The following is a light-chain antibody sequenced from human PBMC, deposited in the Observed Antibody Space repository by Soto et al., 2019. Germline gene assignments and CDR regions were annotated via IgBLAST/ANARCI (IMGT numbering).Light chain of an antibody. CDR3: QKCNSAPFT. J-gene: IGKJ3*01. V-gene: IGKV1-27*01. CDR1: QYISNH. CDR2: AAS. Sequence: DIQMTQSPSSLSASVGDRVTITCRASQYISNHLAWYQQKPGKVPKLLIVAASTPQSGVPSRFSGSGSGTDFTLTISSLPPEDVATYYCQKCNSAPFTFGPGTRVNIK.